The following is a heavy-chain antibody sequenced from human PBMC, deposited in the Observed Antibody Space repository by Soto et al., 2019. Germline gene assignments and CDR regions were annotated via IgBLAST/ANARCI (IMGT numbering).Heavy chain of an antibody. Sequence: GGSLRLSCTVAGFAFNNYGINWVRHAPRQGLEWVSSISKSVYTYYSDSEKGRFTISRANTQNSLSLQMNTLIVYDKAAYYSPREDSIIIPAVSDFWGQGNLVTVSS. CDR2: ISKSVYT. V-gene: IGHV3-21*04. CDR1: GFAFNNYG. CDR3: PREDSIIIPAVSDF. J-gene: IGHJ4*02. D-gene: IGHD2-2*01.